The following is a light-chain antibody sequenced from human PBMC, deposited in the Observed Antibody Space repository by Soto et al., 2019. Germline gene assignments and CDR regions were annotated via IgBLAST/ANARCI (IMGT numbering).Light chain of an antibody. Sequence: EIVLTQSPGTLSFSPGERATLSCRASQSVSSSYLAWYQHKPGQAPRLLIYGASSRATGIPDRFSGSGSGTDFTLTIGRLEPEDFALYFCQQYGISPLTFVGGTKVDIK. CDR1: QSVSSSY. V-gene: IGKV3-20*01. CDR2: GAS. CDR3: QQYGISPLT. J-gene: IGKJ4*01.